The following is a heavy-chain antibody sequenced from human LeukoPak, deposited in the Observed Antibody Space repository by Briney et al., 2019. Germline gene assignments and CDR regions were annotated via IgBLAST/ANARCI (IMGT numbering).Heavy chain of an antibody. CDR2: IYYGGST. Sequence: SETLSLTCSVSGDSINSNYWSWMRQPPGKGLEWIGYIYYGGSTNYNPSLKSRVSMSVDTSKNQFSLNLSSVTAADTAVYHCARLLAGCPGGRCRAHFDYWGREPWSPSPQ. D-gene: IGHD2-15*01. V-gene: IGHV4-59*01. J-gene: IGHJ4*02. CDR1: GDSINSNY. CDR3: ARLLAGCPGGRCRAHFDY.